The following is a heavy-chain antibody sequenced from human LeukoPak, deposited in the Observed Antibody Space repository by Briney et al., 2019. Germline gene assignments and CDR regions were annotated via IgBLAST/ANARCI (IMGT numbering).Heavy chain of an antibody. V-gene: IGHV1-69*13. J-gene: IGHJ4*02. CDR1: GITFSSYA. D-gene: IGHD1-26*01. CDR2: IIPTFGTP. Sequence: VKVSCKASGITFSSYAFSWVRQAPGQGFEWTGGIIPTFGTPNYAQKFQGRVTITTDESTSTAYMELYSLRSEDAAVYYCARDREYSGSYLDFDYWGQGTLVTVSS. CDR3: ARDREYSGSYLDFDY.